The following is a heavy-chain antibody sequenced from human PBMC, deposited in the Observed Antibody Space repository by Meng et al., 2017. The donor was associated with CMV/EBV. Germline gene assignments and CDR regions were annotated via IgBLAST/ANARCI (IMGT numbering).Heavy chain of an antibody. D-gene: IGHD3-10*01. CDR2: ISYDGSNK. Sequence: GESLKISCAASGFTFSSYAMHWVRQAPGKGLEWVAAISYDGSNKYYADSVKGRFTISRDNSKNTLYLQMNSLRAEDTAVYYCARDSHRGILWFGGWFDPWGQGTLVTVSS. J-gene: IGHJ5*02. CDR3: ARDSHRGILWFGGWFDP. V-gene: IGHV3-30-3*01. CDR1: GFTFSSYA.